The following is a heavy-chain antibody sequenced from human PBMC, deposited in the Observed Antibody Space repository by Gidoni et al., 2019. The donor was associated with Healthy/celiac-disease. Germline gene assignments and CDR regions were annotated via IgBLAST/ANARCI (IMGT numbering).Heavy chain of an antibody. CDR3: ARDFTVIDY. V-gene: IGHV3-11*01. CDR2: ISSSGSTI. CDR1: GCPFRDYY. Sequence: QVQLVESWGGFVKPGGSLRLSCEASGCPFRDYYMIWIRQAPWKGLEWVSYISSSGSTIYYAESVKGRFTISRDNAKNSLYLQMNSLRAEDTAVYYCARDFTVIDYWGQGTLVTVSS. J-gene: IGHJ4*02. D-gene: IGHD4-4*01.